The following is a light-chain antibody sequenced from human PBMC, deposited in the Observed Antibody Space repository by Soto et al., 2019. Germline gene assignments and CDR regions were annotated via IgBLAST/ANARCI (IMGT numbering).Light chain of an antibody. Sequence: EIVLTQSPGPLSLSPGERATLSCRASQSVSSSYLAWYQQKPGQAPRLLIYGASSRATGIPERFSGSGSGTDFTLTISRLEPEDFAVYYCQQYGSSPEPFGQGTKVEIK. CDR2: GAS. J-gene: IGKJ1*01. CDR1: QSVSSSY. CDR3: QQYGSSPEP. V-gene: IGKV3-20*01.